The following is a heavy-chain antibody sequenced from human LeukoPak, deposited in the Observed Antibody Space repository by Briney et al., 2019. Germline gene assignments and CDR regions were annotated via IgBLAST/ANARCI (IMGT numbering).Heavy chain of an antibody. D-gene: IGHD1-20*01. J-gene: IGHJ5*02. CDR3: ARDVSGTYNWFDP. V-gene: IGHV1-8*01. Sequence: GASVKVSCKASGYTFTNYDIHWVRQATGQGLEWMGWMSPNSGNTGYVQKFQGRVTMTRNTSISTAYMELSSLRSEDTAVYYCARDVSGTYNWFDPWGQGTLVTVSS. CDR1: GYTFTNYD. CDR2: MSPNSGNT.